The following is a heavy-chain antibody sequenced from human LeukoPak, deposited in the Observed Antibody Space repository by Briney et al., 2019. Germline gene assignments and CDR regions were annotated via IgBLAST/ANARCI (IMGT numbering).Heavy chain of an antibody. CDR1: GGSFSGYY. CDR2: INHSGST. D-gene: IGHD3-10*01. J-gene: IGHJ4*02. V-gene: IGHV4-34*01. Sequence: SETLSLTCAVYGGSFSGYYWSWIRQPPGKGLEWIGEINHSGSTNYNPSLKSRVTISVDTSKNQFSLKLSSVTAADTAVYYCARDGSGSSLPNIPFDYWGQGTLVTVSS. CDR3: ARDGSGSSLPNIPFDY.